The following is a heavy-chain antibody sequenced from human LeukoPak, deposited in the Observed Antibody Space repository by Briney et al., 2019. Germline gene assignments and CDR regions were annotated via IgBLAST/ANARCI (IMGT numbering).Heavy chain of an antibody. CDR2: INSDGSSS. J-gene: IGHJ4*02. Sequence: GGSLRLSCAASGFTFSSYWMHWVRQAPGKGLVWVSRINSDGSSSSYADSVKGRFTISRDNAKNTLYLQMNSLRAEDTAVYYCAREGLVGADWSGFDYWGQGTLVTVSP. D-gene: IGHD1-26*01. CDR3: AREGLVGADWSGFDY. CDR1: GFTFSSYW. V-gene: IGHV3-74*01.